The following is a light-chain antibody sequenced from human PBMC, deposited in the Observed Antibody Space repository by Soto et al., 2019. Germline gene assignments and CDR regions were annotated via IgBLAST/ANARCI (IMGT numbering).Light chain of an antibody. CDR3: QQSYSSPQT. CDR2: AAS. CDR1: QSISNY. V-gene: IGKV1-39*01. Sequence: DIPMTQSPSSLSASVGDRVTITCRASQSISNYLNWYQQKPGKAPKLLICAASTLQSGVPSRFSGSGSGTDFTLTISSLQPEDFATYFCQQSYSSPQTFGQGTKVEIK. J-gene: IGKJ1*01.